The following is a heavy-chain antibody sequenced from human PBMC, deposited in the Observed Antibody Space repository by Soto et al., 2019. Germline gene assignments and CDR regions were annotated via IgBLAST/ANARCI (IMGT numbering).Heavy chain of an antibody. CDR1: GGSFSTYY. V-gene: IGHV4-34*01. D-gene: IGHD5-12*01. J-gene: IGHJ4*02. CDR3: ARGVGYAGVDY. CDR2: ITHSGST. Sequence: QVQLQQWGAGLLKPSETLSLTCAVYGGSFSTYYWSWLRQPPGKGLEWIGEITHSGSTTYNPSLKSRVTISVDRSKNQFSLKLSSVTAADTALYYCARGVGYAGVDYWGQGSLVTVSS.